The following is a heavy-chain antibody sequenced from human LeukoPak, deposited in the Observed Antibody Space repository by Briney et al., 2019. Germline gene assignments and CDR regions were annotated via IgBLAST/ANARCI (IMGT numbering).Heavy chain of an antibody. D-gene: IGHD3-10*01. CDR2: IYSGGST. CDR1: GFTVSSNY. J-gene: IGHJ4*02. Sequence: GGSLRLSCAASGFTVSSNYMSWVRQAPGKGLEWVSVIYSGGSTYYADSVKGRFTISRDNSKNTLYLQMNSLRAEDTAVYYCAREAGTMVRGSVPEYYFDYWGQGTLVTVSS. CDR3: AREAGTMVRGSVPEYYFDY. V-gene: IGHV3-53*01.